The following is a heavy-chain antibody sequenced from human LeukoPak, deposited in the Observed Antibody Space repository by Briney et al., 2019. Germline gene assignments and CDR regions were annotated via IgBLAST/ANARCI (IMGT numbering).Heavy chain of an antibody. CDR1: GGSISSGSYY. V-gene: IGHV4-61*02. CDR3: ARGTTVVTPFDY. J-gene: IGHJ4*02. D-gene: IGHD4-23*01. Sequence: PSETLSLTCTVSGGSISSGSYYWSWIRQPAGMGLEWIERIYTSGSTNYNPSLKSRVTISVDTSKNQFSLKLSSVTAADTAVYYCARGTTVVTPFDYWGQGTLVTVSS. CDR2: IYTSGST.